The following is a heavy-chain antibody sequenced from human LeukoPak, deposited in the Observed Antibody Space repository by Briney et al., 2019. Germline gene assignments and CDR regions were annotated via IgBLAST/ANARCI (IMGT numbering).Heavy chain of an antibody. Sequence: SETLSLTCTVSGGSISSSSYYWGWIRQPRGKGLEWIVSIYYSGSTYDNPSLKSRVTISVNTEKNQFTLKLSSVTAADTAVYYCARHFTSGSYSPAGYWGQGTLVTVSS. CDR1: GGSISSSSYY. J-gene: IGHJ4*02. V-gene: IGHV4-39*01. CDR3: ARHFTSGSYSPAGY. D-gene: IGHD1-26*01. CDR2: IYYSGST.